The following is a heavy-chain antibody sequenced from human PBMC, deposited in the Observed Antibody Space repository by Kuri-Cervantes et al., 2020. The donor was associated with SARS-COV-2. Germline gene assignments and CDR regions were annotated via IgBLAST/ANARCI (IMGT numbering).Heavy chain of an antibody. CDR2: IGPSGTTK. CDR1: GFTFSSYS. J-gene: IGHJ4*02. CDR3: ARGDYYYDSSGYFGY. V-gene: IGHV3-48*04. Sequence: GGSLRLSCAASGFTFSSYSMNWVRQAPGKGLEWVSNIGPSGTTKYYADSVKGRFTISRDNAKNSLYLQMNSLRAEDTAVYYCARGDYYYDSSGYFGYWGQGTLVTVSS. D-gene: IGHD3-22*01.